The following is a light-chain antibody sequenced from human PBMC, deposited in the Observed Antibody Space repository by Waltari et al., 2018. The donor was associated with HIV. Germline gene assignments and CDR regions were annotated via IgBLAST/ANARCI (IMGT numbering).Light chain of an antibody. J-gene: IGLJ3*02. CDR2: RNN. V-gene: IGLV1-47*01. CDR1: SSNIGSNY. Sequence: QSALTQPRSVSGSPGQSVTISCSGSSSNIGSNYVYWYQQLPGTAPKLLIYRNNQRPSGVPDRLSGSKSGTSASRAIRGLRSEDEADYYCAAWDDSLSGLVFGGGTKLTVL. CDR3: AAWDDSLSGLV.